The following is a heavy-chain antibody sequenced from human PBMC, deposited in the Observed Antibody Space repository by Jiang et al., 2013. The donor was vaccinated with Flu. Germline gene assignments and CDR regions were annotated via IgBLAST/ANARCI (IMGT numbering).Heavy chain of an antibody. V-gene: IGHV1-3*04. Sequence: KVSCKTSGYTFSSYAVYWVRQAPGHRLEYMGWINTGNGDTKYSQKFQGRVTISRDTSASTAYMELSSLRSEDTAVYYCARRLATGGTGFFYYYGLDVWGQGTTVTVSS. CDR3: ARRLATGGTGFFYYYGLDV. D-gene: IGHD6-13*01. J-gene: IGHJ6*02. CDR2: INTGNGDT. CDR1: GYTFSSYA.